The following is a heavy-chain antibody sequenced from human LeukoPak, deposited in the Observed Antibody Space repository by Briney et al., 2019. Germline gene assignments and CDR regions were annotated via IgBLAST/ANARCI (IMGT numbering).Heavy chain of an antibody. D-gene: IGHD2-15*01. Sequence: PGGSLRLSCAASGFTFDDYGMSWVRQAPGKGLEWVSVIYSGGSTYYADSVKGRFTISRDNSKNTLYLQMNSLRAEDTAVYYCARGHYCSGGSCYTDYWGQGTLVTVSS. CDR3: ARGHYCSGGSCYTDY. J-gene: IGHJ4*02. V-gene: IGHV3-53*01. CDR2: IYSGGST. CDR1: GFTFDDYG.